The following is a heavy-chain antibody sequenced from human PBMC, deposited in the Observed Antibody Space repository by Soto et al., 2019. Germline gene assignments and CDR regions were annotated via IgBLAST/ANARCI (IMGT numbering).Heavy chain of an antibody. CDR1: GDSVSSNSAA. J-gene: IGHJ6*03. D-gene: IGHD2-2*01. CDR3: ARAHREYQLLSTYYYYYMDV. Sequence: PSQTLSLTCAISGDSVSSNSAAWNWIRQSPSRGLEWLGRTYYRSKWYNDYAVSVKSRITINPDTSKNQFSLQLNSVTPEDTAVYYCARAHREYQLLSTYYYYYMDVWGKGTTVTVSS. CDR2: TYYRSKWYN. V-gene: IGHV6-1*01.